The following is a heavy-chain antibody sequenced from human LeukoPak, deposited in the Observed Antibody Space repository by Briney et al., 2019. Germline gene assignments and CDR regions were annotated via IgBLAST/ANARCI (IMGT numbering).Heavy chain of an antibody. V-gene: IGHV4-39*01. J-gene: IGHJ4*02. CDR2: IYYSGST. CDR3: ARPDGSGSYYGSSFDY. Sequence: KASETLSLTCTVSGGSISSSSYYWGWIRQPPGKGLEWTGSIYYSGSTYYNPSLKSRVTISVDTSKNQFSLKLSSVTAADTAVYYCARPDGSGSYYGSSFDYWGQGTLVTVSS. D-gene: IGHD3-10*01. CDR1: GGSISSSSYY.